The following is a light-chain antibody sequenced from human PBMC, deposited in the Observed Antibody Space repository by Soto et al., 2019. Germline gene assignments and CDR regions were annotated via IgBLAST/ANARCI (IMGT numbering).Light chain of an antibody. CDR2: SAS. CDR1: RSISTN. CDR3: QQYNKWPNT. V-gene: IGKV3-15*01. J-gene: IGKJ2*01. Sequence: EVLMTQSPVTLSVSPGESAALSCRASRSISTNLAWYHQKPGQAPRLLIYSASSRATGLPARFSGSGSGTEFTLTISSLQSEDLGVYYCQQYNKWPNTFGQGTRLEMK.